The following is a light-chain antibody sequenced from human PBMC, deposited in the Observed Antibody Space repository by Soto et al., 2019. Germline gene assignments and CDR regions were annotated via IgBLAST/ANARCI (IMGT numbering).Light chain of an antibody. J-gene: IGKJ4*01. CDR1: QSVRSY. CDR2: DAS. CDR3: QQRSDWPPT. Sequence: EIVLTQSPATLSFSPGDRAALSCMASQSVRSYLAWYQQKPGQAPRLLIYDASNRATGIPARFSGSGSGTDFTLTVSSLEPEDFAVYYCQQRSDWPPTFGGGTKVDI. V-gene: IGKV3-11*01.